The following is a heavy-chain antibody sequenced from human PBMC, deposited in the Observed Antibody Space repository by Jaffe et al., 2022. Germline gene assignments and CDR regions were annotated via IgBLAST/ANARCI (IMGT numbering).Heavy chain of an antibody. CDR1: GFTFSDYY. D-gene: IGHD3-3*01. V-gene: IGHV3-11*01. J-gene: IGHJ4*02. Sequence: QVQLVESGGGLVKPGGSLRLSCAASGFTFSDYYMSWIRQAPGKGLEWVSYISSSGSTIYYADSVKGRFTISRDNAKNSLYLQMNSLRAEDTAVYYCARGSRSPTYYDFWSGYYTRGYFDYWGQGTLVTVSS. CDR3: ARGSRSPTYYDFWSGYYTRGYFDY. CDR2: ISSSGSTI.